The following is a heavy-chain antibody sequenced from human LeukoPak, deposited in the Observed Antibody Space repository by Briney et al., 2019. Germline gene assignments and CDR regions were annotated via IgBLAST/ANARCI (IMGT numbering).Heavy chain of an antibody. V-gene: IGHV1-69*05. CDR2: IIPIFGTA. Sequence: SVKVSCKASGGTFSSYAISWVRQAPGQGLEWIGGIIPIFGTANYAQKFQGRVTITTDESTSTAYMELSSLRSEGTAVYYCARESFYGSSTSCYRRYFDYWGQGTLVTVSS. CDR3: ARESFYGSSTSCYRRYFDY. D-gene: IGHD2-2*02. CDR1: GGTFSSYA. J-gene: IGHJ4*02.